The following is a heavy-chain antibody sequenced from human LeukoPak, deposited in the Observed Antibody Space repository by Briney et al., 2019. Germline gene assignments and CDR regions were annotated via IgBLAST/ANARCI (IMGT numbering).Heavy chain of an antibody. CDR3: ARSVLRYSIATDY. Sequence: ASVKVSCKASGYTFTSYGISWVRQAPGQGLERMGWISAYNGNTNYAQKLQGRVTMTTDTSTSTVYMELRSLRSDDTAVYYCARSVLRYSIATDYWGQGTLVTVSS. V-gene: IGHV1-18*01. CDR1: GYTFTSYG. D-gene: IGHD3-9*01. J-gene: IGHJ4*02. CDR2: ISAYNGNT.